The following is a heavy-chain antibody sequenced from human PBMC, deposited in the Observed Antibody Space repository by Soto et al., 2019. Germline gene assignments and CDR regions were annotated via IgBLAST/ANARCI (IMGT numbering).Heavy chain of an antibody. V-gene: IGHV4-39*01. CDR3: LRHAHSGSYLDAFDI. CDR2: IYYSGST. CDR1: GGSIGRSSFY. Sequence: PSEMLSLTCTVSGGSIGRSSFYWGWIRQPPGKGLEWIASIYYSGSTYYNPSLQSRFTISVDTSRNQFSLELRTVTAAETALYYCLRHAHSGSYLDAFDIWSQGTMVTVSS. D-gene: IGHD1-26*01. J-gene: IGHJ3*02.